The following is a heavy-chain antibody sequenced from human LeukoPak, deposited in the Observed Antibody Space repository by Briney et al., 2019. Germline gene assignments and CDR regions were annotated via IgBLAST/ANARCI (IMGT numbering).Heavy chain of an antibody. Sequence: SVKVSCKASRGTFSSNGISWVRQAPGQGLEWMGGIIPIFGTANYAQKFQGRVTITADESTSTAYMELSSLRSEDTAVYFCARDARRRYCSTASCYRGWFDPWGQGTLVTVSS. V-gene: IGHV1-69*13. J-gene: IGHJ5*02. CDR2: IIPIFGTA. D-gene: IGHD2-2*01. CDR1: RGTFSSNG. CDR3: ARDARRRYCSTASCYRGWFDP.